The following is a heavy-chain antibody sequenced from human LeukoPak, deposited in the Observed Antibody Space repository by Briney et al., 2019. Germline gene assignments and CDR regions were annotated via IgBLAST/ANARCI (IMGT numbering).Heavy chain of an antibody. CDR2: IYSGGTT. CDR3: ASASAWYRIDY. J-gene: IGHJ4*02. V-gene: IGHV3-66*01. D-gene: IGHD6-19*01. CDR1: GFSVSSNY. Sequence: GGSLRLSCAVSGFSVSSNYMSWVSQAPGKGLGWVSLIYSGGTTYYGDAVKGRFTISRDNSKNTLYLQMSSLRAEDTAVYYCASASAWYRIDYWGQGTLVTVSS.